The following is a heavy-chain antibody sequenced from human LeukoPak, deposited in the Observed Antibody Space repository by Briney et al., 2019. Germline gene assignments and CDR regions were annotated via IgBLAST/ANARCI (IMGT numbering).Heavy chain of an antibody. CDR2: IYYSGST. Sequence: SETLSLTCTVSGGSISSGGYYWSWIRQHPGKGLEWIGYIYYSGSTYYNPSLKSRVTISVDTSKNQFSLKLSSVTAAVTAVYYCARGVGYCSGGSCYSGGNFDYWGQGTLVTVSS. CDR3: ARGVGYCSGGSCYSGGNFDY. J-gene: IGHJ4*02. CDR1: GGSISSGGYY. D-gene: IGHD2-15*01. V-gene: IGHV4-31*03.